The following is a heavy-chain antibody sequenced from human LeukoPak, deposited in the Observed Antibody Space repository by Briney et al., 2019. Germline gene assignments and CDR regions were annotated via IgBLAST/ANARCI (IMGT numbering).Heavy chain of an antibody. J-gene: IGHJ4*02. V-gene: IGHV4-4*07. D-gene: IGHD1-26*01. Sequence: SETLSLTCTVSGGSISSYYWSWIRQPAGKGLEWIGRIYISGSTSYNPSLKSRVTISVDTSKNQFSLKLRSVTAADTAVYYCARGLVGTTYYFDYWGQGTLVTVSS. CDR2: IYISGST. CDR3: ARGLVGTTYYFDY. CDR1: GGSISSYY.